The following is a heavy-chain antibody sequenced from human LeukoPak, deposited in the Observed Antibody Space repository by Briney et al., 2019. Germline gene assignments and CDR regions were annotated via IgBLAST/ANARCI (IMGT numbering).Heavy chain of an antibody. CDR1: GYTFTSYA. CDR3: ARGGIHHDYGGKVDWYFDL. V-gene: IGHV7-4-1*02. D-gene: IGHD4-23*01. Sequence: ASVKVSCKASGYTFTSYAINWVRQAPGQGLEWMGWINTNTGNPTYAQGFTGRFVFSLDTSVSTAYLQISTLKAEDTAVYYCARGGIHHDYGGKVDWYFDLWGRGTLVTVSS. CDR2: INTNTGNP. J-gene: IGHJ2*01.